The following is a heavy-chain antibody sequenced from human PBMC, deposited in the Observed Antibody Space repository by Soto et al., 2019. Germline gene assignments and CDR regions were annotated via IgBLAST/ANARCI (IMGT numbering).Heavy chain of an antibody. CDR1: GDSVSSNSAA. CDR3: ARERWLAGNYYYGMDV. CDR2: TYYRSKWYN. Sequence: QTLSLTCAISGDSVSSNSAAWNWIRQSPSRGLEWLGRTYYRSKWYNDYAVSVQSRITINPDTSKDQVSLQLNSVTPDDTAVFYCARERWLAGNYYYGMDVWGQGTTVTVSS. V-gene: IGHV6-1*01. D-gene: IGHD6-19*01. J-gene: IGHJ6*02.